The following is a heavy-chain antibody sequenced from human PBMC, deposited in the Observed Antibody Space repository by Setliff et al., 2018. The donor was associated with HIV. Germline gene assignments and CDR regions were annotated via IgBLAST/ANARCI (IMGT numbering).Heavy chain of an antibody. CDR2: INPSGGST. CDR3: ARDAFDYTAYYYSYMDV. V-gene: IGHV1-46*01. J-gene: IGHJ6*03. CDR1: GYTFTNYY. D-gene: IGHD4-4*01. Sequence: ASVKVSCKASGYTFTNYYIHWVRQAPGQGLEWMGIINPSGGSTTYAQKFQGRVTMTRDTSTSTVYMELSSLRSEDAAVYYCARDAFDYTAYYYSYMDVWGKGTTVTVSS.